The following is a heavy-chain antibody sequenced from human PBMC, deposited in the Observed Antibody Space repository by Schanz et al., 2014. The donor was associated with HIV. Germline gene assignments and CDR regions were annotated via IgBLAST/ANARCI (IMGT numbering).Heavy chain of an antibody. J-gene: IGHJ6*02. CDR1: GFSLSGYG. Sequence: DVQLLESGGGLVKPGGSLRLSRAASGFSLSGYGMNWVRQAPGKGLEWVSSISSTTTFLHYSDSVKGRFTISRDNANNSLSLQMNSLRAEDTAVYFCARGSWYSGGWYDDYNYYDVDVWGQGTTVIVSS. V-gene: IGHV3-21*02. D-gene: IGHD6-19*01. CDR3: ARGSWYSGGWYDDYNYYDVDV. CDR2: ISSTTTFL.